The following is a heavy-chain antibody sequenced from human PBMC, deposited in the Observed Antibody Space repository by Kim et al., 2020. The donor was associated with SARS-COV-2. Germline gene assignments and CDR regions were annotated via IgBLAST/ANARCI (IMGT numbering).Heavy chain of an antibody. V-gene: IGHV4-39*01. CDR2: IYYSGST. Sequence: SETLSLTCTVSGGSISSSSYYWGWIRQPPGKGLEWIGSIYYSGSTYYNPSLKSRVTISVDTSKNQFSLKLSSVTAADTAVYYCARRSSVIVVVIPIYDAFDIWGQGTMVTVSS. J-gene: IGHJ3*02. D-gene: IGHD3-22*01. CDR1: GGSISSSSYY. CDR3: ARRSSVIVVVIPIYDAFDI.